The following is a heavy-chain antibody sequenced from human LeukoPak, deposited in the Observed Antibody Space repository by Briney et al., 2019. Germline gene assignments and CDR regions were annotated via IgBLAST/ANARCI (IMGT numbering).Heavy chain of an antibody. CDR3: ARGARGWSDHWYFDL. D-gene: IGHD6-19*01. CDR1: GFTFSSYS. CDR2: ISSSSSYI. J-gene: IGHJ2*01. Sequence: PGGSLRLSCAASGFTFSSYSMNWVRQAPGKGLEWVSSISSSSSYIYYADSVKGRFTISRDNAKNSLYLQMNSLRAEDTAVYYCARGARGWSDHWYFDLWGCGTLVTVSS. V-gene: IGHV3-21*01.